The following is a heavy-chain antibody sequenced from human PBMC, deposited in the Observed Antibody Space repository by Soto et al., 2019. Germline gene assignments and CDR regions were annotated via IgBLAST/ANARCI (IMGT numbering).Heavy chain of an antibody. Sequence: EVQLVESGGGLVQPGGSLRLSCAASGFTFSSYSMNWVRQAPGKGLEWVSYISSSSSTIYYADSVKGRFTISRDNAKNSLYLQMNSLRDEDTAVYYCARDYRGDFWSGYSYLPSMDVWGQGTTVTVSS. CDR2: ISSSSSTI. D-gene: IGHD3-3*01. J-gene: IGHJ6*02. V-gene: IGHV3-48*02. CDR1: GFTFSSYS. CDR3: ARDYRGDFWSGYSYLPSMDV.